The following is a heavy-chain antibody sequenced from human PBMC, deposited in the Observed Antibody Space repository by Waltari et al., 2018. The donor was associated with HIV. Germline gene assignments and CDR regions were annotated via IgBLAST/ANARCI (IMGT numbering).Heavy chain of an antibody. Sequence: EVQLVESGGGLVQPGRSLRLYCAASGFTFDDYVLHWVRQAPGKGLEWVSGISWNSGTVDYADSVKGRFTISRDNVKNSLYLQMNSLRAEDTALYYCAKDSRYGRSPHWGQGTLVTVSS. CDR2: ISWNSGTV. V-gene: IGHV3-9*01. J-gene: IGHJ4*02. D-gene: IGHD6-13*01. CDR1: GFTFDDYV. CDR3: AKDSRYGRSPH.